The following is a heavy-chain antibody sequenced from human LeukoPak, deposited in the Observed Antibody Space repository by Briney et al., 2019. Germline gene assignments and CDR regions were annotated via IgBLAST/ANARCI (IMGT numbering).Heavy chain of an antibody. CDR1: GFTFSSYG. CDR3: AKEDCSGGICYRYFQY. J-gene: IGHJ1*01. Sequence: PGGSLRLSCAASGFTFSSYGMHWVRQARGRGLEWVAFIRYDGSDKYCADSVKGRFTISRDNSKNTLYLQMKSLRDEDTAVYYCAKEDCSGGICYRYFQYWGQGSLVTVSS. D-gene: IGHD2-15*01. CDR2: IRYDGSDK. V-gene: IGHV3-30*02.